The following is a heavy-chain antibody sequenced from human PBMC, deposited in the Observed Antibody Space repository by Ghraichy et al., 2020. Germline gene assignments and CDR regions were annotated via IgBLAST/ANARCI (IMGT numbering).Heavy chain of an antibody. CDR1: GFPFSSYA. CDR3: AKDRARYGMDV. CDR2: ISGSGAST. V-gene: IGHV3-23*01. J-gene: IGHJ6*02. Sequence: GGSLRLSCAASGFPFSSYAMSWVRQAPGKGLAWVSTISGSGASTYYADSLKGRFTISRDNSKNTLYLQMNSLRAEDTAVYYCAKDRARYGMDVWGQGTSVTVSS.